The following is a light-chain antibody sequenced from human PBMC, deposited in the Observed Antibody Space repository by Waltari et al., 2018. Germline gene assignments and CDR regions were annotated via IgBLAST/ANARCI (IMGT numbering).Light chain of an antibody. J-gene: IGKJ4*01. CDR1: QSVSGH. V-gene: IGKV3-15*01. Sequence: EIVMTQYPGTLSVSPGERATLSCRAGQSVSGHLAWYQHKPGPAPRLLMYGASTRATGIPVRFSGSGSGTEFTLTISSLQSEDFAVYFCQQYDVRPLTFGGGTKVEIK. CDR2: GAS. CDR3: QQYDVRPLT.